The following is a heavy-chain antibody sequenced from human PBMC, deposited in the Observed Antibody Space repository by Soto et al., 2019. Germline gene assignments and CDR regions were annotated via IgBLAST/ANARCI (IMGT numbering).Heavy chain of an antibody. CDR2: ITPTGAT. D-gene: IGHD6-19*01. V-gene: IGHV3-23*01. Sequence: EMQLLESGGGLVKPGGSLGLFCAASGFTFTNYAMTWVGKAPGKGLEWVSTITPTGATFYGDTVKGRFTISRDNSRSTVFLQMNSLRAEDTAMYYCARTDKFNSQSSGWANRFDYWGQGTLVTVSS. J-gene: IGHJ4*02. CDR3: ARTDKFNSQSSGWANRFDY. CDR1: GFTFTNYA.